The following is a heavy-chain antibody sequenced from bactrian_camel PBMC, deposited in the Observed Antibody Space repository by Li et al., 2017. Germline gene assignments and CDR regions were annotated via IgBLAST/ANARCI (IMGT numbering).Heavy chain of an antibody. D-gene: IGHD5*01. CDR2: IHGTRH. CDR1: GFPFSSAG. V-gene: IGHV3S2*01. J-gene: IGHJ4*01. CDR3: ATAEDWVLGCAY. Sequence: VQLVESGGGLVKPGGSLRLSCAASGFPFSSAGMSWVRQAPGTDRQGIAIIHGTRHHYADSLKDRFAISYDNAKNTVYLQMNSLKSEDTALYYCATAEDWVLGCAYWGQGTQVTVS.